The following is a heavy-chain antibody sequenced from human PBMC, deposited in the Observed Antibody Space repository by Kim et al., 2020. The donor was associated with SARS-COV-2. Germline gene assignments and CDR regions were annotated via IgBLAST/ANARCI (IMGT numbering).Heavy chain of an antibody. Sequence: SETLSLTCTVSGYSISSGYYWGWIRQPPGKGLEWIGSIYHSGSTYYNPSLKSRVTISVDTSKNQFSLKLSSVTAADTAVYYCARDPNIVGATMIGDYWGQGTLVTVSS. J-gene: IGHJ4*02. CDR3: ARDPNIVGATMIGDY. V-gene: IGHV4-38-2*02. CDR1: GYSISSGYY. D-gene: IGHD1-26*01. CDR2: IYHSGST.